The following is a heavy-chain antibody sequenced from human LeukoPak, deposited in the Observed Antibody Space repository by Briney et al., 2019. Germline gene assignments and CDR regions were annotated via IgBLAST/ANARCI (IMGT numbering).Heavy chain of an antibody. D-gene: IGHD3-10*01. V-gene: IGHV3-13*04. J-gene: IGHJ4*02. Sequence: GGSLRLSCAASGFTFSSYDMHWVRQATGKGLEWVSAIGTAGDTYYPGSVKGRFTISRENAKNSLYLQMNRLRAGDTAVYYCARGYGSGSYDLDYWGQGTLVTVSS. CDR3: ARGYGSGSYDLDY. CDR2: IGTAGDT. CDR1: GFTFSSYD.